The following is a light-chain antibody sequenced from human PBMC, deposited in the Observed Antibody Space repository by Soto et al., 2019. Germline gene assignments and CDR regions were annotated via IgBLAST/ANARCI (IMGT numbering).Light chain of an antibody. CDR1: QSMNDW. V-gene: IGKV1-5*01. J-gene: IGKJ1*01. CDR2: DAS. CDR3: LRYKAFSQT. Sequence: DIQMTQSPSTLSVSVGDRVTITCRASQSMNDWLSWYQQKPGQAPKVLIYDASSLQSGVPSRYSGSGSGTEFTLTIDSLQPDVFATYYCLRYKAFSQTFGQGTNVEI.